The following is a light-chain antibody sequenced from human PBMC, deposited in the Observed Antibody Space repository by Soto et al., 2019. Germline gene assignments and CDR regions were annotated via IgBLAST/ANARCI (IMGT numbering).Light chain of an antibody. CDR3: QQYCSSNT. CDR2: GAS. J-gene: IGKJ2*01. Sequence: EIVLTQSPGTLSLSPGERATLSCRASQSVSSSYLAWYQQKPGQAPRLLIYGASSRATGIPDMFSGSGSGTDFTLTISRLEPEDFAVYYCQQYCSSNTFGQGTKLEIK. CDR1: QSVSSSY. V-gene: IGKV3-20*01.